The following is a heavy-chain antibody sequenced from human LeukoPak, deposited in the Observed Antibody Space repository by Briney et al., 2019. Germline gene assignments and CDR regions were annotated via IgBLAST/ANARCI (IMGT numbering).Heavy chain of an antibody. CDR3: ARVTGGSGSHFDY. J-gene: IGHJ4*02. CDR1: GYTFTGYW. CDR2: INPSGGST. D-gene: IGHD3-10*01. Sequence: EASVKVSCKAFGYTFTGYWMHWVRQAPGQGLEWMGIINPSGGSTSYAQKFQGRVTMTRDTSTSTVYMELSSLRSEDTAVYYCARVTGGSGSHFDYWGQGTLVTVSS. V-gene: IGHV1-46*01.